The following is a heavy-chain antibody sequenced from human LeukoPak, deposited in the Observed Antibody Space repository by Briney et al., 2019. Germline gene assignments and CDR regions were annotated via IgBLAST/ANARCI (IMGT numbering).Heavy chain of an antibody. V-gene: IGHV3-23*01. CDR1: GFTFSSYA. Sequence: PGGSLRLSCAASGFTFSSYAMSWVRQAPGKGLEWVSSISAGGGSTNYADSVKGRFTISRENPKNTLYLQMNSLRVEDTAVYYCARDEGYGFPWWGQGTLVTVSS. J-gene: IGHJ4*02. CDR3: ARDEGYGFPW. CDR2: ISAGGGST. D-gene: IGHD5-18*01.